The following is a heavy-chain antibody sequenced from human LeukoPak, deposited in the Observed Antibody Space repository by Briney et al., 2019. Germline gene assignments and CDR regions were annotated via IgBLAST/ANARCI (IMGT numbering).Heavy chain of an antibody. Sequence: SGGSLRLSCEAAGFSFRDYPMGWVRRASGKRLEWVSGISAGADVIFYADPVKGRFTISRDNSKNTLYLQMNSLRAEDTAVYYCARDSHAYGPPDYWGQGTLVTVSS. V-gene: IGHV3-23*01. J-gene: IGHJ4*02. CDR1: GFSFRDYP. D-gene: IGHD4-17*01. CDR2: ISAGADVI. CDR3: ARDSHAYGPPDY.